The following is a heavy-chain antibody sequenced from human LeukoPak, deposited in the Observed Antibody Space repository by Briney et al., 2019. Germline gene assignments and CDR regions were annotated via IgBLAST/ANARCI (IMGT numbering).Heavy chain of an antibody. D-gene: IGHD6-6*01. CDR2: INHSGST. CDR3: ARGLEARDFDY. CDR1: GGSFSGYY. V-gene: IGHV4-34*01. J-gene: IGHJ4*02. Sequence: KSWETLSLTCAVYGGSFSGYYWSWIRQPPGKGLEWIGEINHSGSTNYNPSLKSRVTISVDTSKNQFSLKLSSVTAADTAVYYCARGLEARDFDYWGQGTLVTVSS.